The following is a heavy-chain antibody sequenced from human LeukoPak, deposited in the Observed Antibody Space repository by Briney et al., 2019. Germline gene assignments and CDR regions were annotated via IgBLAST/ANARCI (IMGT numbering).Heavy chain of an antibody. D-gene: IGHD3-10*01. V-gene: IGHV4-4*02. CDR2: IYHSGST. CDR3: ARGLRVRGVIITEGNWFDP. Sequence: SRTLSLTCAVSGGSISSSNWWSWVRQPPGKGLEWIGEIYHSGSTNYNPSLKSRVTISVDKSKNQFSLKLSSVTAADTAVYYCARGLRVRGVIITEGNWFDPWGQGTLVTVSS. J-gene: IGHJ5*02. CDR1: GGSISSSNW.